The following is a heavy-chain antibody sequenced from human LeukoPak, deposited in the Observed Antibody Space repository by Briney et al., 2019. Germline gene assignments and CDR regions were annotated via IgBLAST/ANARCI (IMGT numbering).Heavy chain of an antibody. Sequence: PGGSLRLSCAASGFTFSSYGMHCVRQAPGKGLEWVAVISYDGSNKYYADSVKGRFTISRDNSKNTLYLQMNSLRAEDTAVYYCLKKQWLGSAGYYYGMDVWGQGATVTVSS. CDR3: LKKQWLGSAGYYYGMDV. CDR1: GFTFSSYG. V-gene: IGHV3-30*03. J-gene: IGHJ6*02. CDR2: ISYDGSNK. D-gene: IGHD6-19*01.